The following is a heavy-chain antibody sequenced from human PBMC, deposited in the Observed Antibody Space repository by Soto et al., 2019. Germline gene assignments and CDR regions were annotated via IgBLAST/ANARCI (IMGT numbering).Heavy chain of an antibody. V-gene: IGHV1-58*01. D-gene: IGHD3-10*01. Sequence: SVKVSCKASGFTFTSSAVQWVRQARGQRLEWIGWIVVGSGNTNYAQKFQERVTITRDMSTSTAYMELSSLRSEDTAVYYCAAALPITMVRGVRLSYYYGMDVWGQGTTVTVSS. CDR3: AAALPITMVRGVRLSYYYGMDV. CDR2: IVVGSGNT. CDR1: GFTFTSSA. J-gene: IGHJ6*02.